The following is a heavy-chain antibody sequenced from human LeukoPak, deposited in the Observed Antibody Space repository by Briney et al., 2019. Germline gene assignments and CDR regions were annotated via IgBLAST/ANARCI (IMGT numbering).Heavy chain of an antibody. CDR1: GFTVSSNY. V-gene: IGHV3-53*01. CDR2: IYSGDST. J-gene: IGHJ6*02. Sequence: GGSLRLSCAASGFTVSSNYMSWVRQAPGKGLEWVSVIYSGDSTYYADSVKGRFTISRDNSKNTLYLQMNSLRAEDTAVYYCARDRMRYYGMDVWGQGTTVTVSS. CDR3: ARDRMRYYGMDV.